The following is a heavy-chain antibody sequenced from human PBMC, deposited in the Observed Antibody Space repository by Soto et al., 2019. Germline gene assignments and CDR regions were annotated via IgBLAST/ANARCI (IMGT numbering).Heavy chain of an antibody. CDR1: GFTFSSYA. D-gene: IGHD6-19*01. Sequence: EVQLLESGGGLVQPGGSLRLSCAASGFTFSSYAMSWVRQAPGKGLEWVSVISGSGGSRYYADSVKGRFTISRDNSKNTLYLEMNSLRAVDTVVYYCTRCSSGCNFDYWGQGTLVTVSS. CDR2: ISGSGGSR. J-gene: IGHJ4*02. CDR3: TRCSSGCNFDY. V-gene: IGHV3-23*01.